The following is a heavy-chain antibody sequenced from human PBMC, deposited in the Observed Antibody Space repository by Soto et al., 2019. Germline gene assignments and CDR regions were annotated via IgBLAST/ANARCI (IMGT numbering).Heavy chain of an antibody. CDR2: IYYSGST. D-gene: IGHD2-15*01. CDR3: ARAHDDCSGGSFCPSWFDP. J-gene: IGHJ5*02. V-gene: IGHV4-31*03. CDR1: GGFISSGGYY. Sequence: PSETLSLTCTVSGGFISSGGYYWSWIRQHPGKGLEWIEYIYYSGSTYYNPSLKSRVTISVDTSKNQFSLKLSSVTAADTAVYYCARAHDDCSGGSFCPSWFDPWGQGTLVTVSS.